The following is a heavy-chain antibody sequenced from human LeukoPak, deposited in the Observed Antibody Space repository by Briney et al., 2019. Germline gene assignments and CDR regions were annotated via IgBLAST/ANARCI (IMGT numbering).Heavy chain of an antibody. D-gene: IGHD2-2*01. J-gene: IGHJ4*02. CDR1: GGTFSSYA. V-gene: IGHV1-69*01. CDR2: IIPIFGTA. Sequence: ASVKVSFKASGGTFSSYAISWVRQAPGQGLEWMGGIIPIFGTANYAQKFQGRVTITADESTSTAYMELSSLRSEDTAVYYCARSELPAGFDYWGQGTLVTVSS. CDR3: ARSELPAGFDY.